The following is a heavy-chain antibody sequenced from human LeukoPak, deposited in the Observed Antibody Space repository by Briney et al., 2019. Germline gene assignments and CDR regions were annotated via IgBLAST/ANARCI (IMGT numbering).Heavy chain of an antibody. CDR3: ASEVAAAGTFDY. Sequence: SETLSLTCTVSGGSISSYYWSWIRQPAGKGLEWIGRIYTSGSTNYNPSLKSRVTMSVDTPKNQFSLKLSSVTAADTAVYYCASEVAAAGTFDYWGQGTLVTVSS. D-gene: IGHD6-13*01. J-gene: IGHJ4*02. CDR1: GGSISSYY. V-gene: IGHV4-4*07. CDR2: IYTSGST.